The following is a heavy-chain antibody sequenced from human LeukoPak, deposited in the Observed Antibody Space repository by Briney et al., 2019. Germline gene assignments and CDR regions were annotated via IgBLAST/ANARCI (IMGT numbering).Heavy chain of an antibody. J-gene: IGHJ4*02. Sequence: PGGSLRLSCSASGFTFRTYAMHWVRRAPGKGLEYVSSITNDGSTTYYADSVRGRFTISRDNSKNTLYLKVNSLRAEDTAVYYCVKDQSGSGSWWGQGTLVTVSP. V-gene: IGHV3-64D*06. CDR2: ITNDGSTT. CDR1: GFTFRTYA. D-gene: IGHD3-10*01. CDR3: VKDQSGSGSW.